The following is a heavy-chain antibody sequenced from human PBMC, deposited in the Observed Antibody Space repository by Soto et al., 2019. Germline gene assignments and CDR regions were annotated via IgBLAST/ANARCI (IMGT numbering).Heavy chain of an antibody. CDR2: IYYSVST. D-gene: IGHD2-8*01. Sequence: SETLSLTCTVSGGSISSGDYYWSWIRQPPGKGLEWIGYIYYSVSTYYNPSLKSRVTISVDTSKNQFSLKLSSVTAADTAVYYCARVSPTCTNGVCRYYFDYWGQGTLVTVPQ. V-gene: IGHV4-30-4*01. CDR3: ARVSPTCTNGVCRYYFDY. J-gene: IGHJ4*02. CDR1: GGSISSGDYY.